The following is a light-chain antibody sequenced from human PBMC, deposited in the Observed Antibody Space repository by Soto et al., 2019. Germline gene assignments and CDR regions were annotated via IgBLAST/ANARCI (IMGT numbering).Light chain of an antibody. CDR1: QDITNY. Sequence: DIPMTQSPSSLSASVGDRVTITCQASQDITNYLNWYQQKPGKAPQLLIYDASNLETGVPSRFSGSGSGTDFTFTISSLQPEDIATYYCQQYDYLPLTFGGGTKVKIE. J-gene: IGKJ4*01. V-gene: IGKV1-33*01. CDR2: DAS. CDR3: QQYDYLPLT.